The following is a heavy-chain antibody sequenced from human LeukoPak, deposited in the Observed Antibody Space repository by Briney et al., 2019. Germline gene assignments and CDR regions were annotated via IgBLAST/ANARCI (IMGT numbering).Heavy chain of an antibody. J-gene: IGHJ4*02. CDR2: INPNSGGT. CDR3: AGVGDWDYFDY. V-gene: IGHV1-2*02. D-gene: IGHD2-21*01. CDR1: GYTFTGYY. Sequence: ASVKVSCKASGYTFTGYYMHWVRQAPGQGFEWMGWINPNSGGTSYAQKFQGRVTMTRDTSISTAYMELSRLRSDDTAVYYCAGVGDWDYFDYWGQGTLVTVSS.